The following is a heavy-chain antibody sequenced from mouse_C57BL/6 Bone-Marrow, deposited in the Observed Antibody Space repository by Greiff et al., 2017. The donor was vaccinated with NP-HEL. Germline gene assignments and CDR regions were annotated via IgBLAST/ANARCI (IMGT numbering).Heavy chain of an antibody. Sequence: DVLLVESGGGLVQPGGSLKLSCAASGFTFTDYGMPWVRQAPGKGPEWVAFISNLAYSIYYADTVTGRFTISRENAKNTLYLEMNSLRSEDTAMYYCARRVAYYYALDYWGQGTSVTVSS. CDR3: ARRVAYYYALDY. CDR2: ISNLAYSI. CDR1: GFTFTDYG. V-gene: IGHV5-15*04. J-gene: IGHJ4*01. D-gene: IGHD1-1*02.